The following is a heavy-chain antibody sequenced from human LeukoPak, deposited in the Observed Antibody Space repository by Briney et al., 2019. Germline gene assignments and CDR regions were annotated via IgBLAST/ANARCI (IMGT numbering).Heavy chain of an antibody. Sequence: SETLSLTCAVYGGSFSGYYWSWIRQPPGKGLEWIGEINHSGGTNYNPSLKSRVTISVDTSKNQFSLKLSSVTAADTAVYYCARGSYDSSGYFGPFDIWGQGTMVTVSS. D-gene: IGHD3-22*01. V-gene: IGHV4-34*01. CDR1: GGSFSGYY. CDR2: INHSGGT. J-gene: IGHJ3*02. CDR3: ARGSYDSSGYFGPFDI.